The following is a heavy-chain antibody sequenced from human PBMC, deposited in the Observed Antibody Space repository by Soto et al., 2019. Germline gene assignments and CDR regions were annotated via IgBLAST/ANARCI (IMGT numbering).Heavy chain of an antibody. CDR2: IYNSGST. CDR3: ASARVVTTYFDY. D-gene: IGHD2-21*02. CDR1: GGSISRAGYS. J-gene: IGHJ4*02. Sequence: QLQLQESGSRLVKPSQTLSLTCAVSGGSISRAGYSWSWIRQSPGKGLEWIGYIYNSGSTFYNPSLKSRLTISVDRSKNQSSLQPNSVTAADTAVYYCASARVVTTYFDYWGQGTLVTVSS. V-gene: IGHV4-30-2*06.